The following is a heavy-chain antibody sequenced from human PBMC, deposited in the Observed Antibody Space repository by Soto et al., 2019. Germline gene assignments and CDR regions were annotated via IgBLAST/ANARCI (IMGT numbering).Heavy chain of an antibody. CDR2: IYYSGST. D-gene: IGHD3-22*01. CDR1: GGSISSYY. Sequence: PSETLSLTCTVSGGSISSYYWSWIRQPPGKGLEWIGYIYYSGSTNYNPSLKSRVTISVDTSKNQFSLKLSSVTAADTAVYYCARGMVTMIDRFDYWGQGTLVTVSS. J-gene: IGHJ4*02. CDR3: ARGMVTMIDRFDY. V-gene: IGHV4-59*01.